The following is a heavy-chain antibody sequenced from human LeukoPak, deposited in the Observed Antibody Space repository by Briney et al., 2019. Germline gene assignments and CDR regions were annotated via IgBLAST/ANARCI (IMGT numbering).Heavy chain of an antibody. J-gene: IGHJ4*02. CDR1: GFTFSSYA. CDR3: AKGGGSGSYFLYFDY. Sequence: PGGSLRLSCAASGFTFSSYAMSWVRQAPGKGLEWVSAISGSGGSTYYADSVKGRFIISRDDSKNTLYLQMNSLRVEDTAVYYCAKGGGSGSYFLYFDYWGQGTLVTVSS. CDR2: ISGSGGST. V-gene: IGHV3-23*01. D-gene: IGHD1-26*01.